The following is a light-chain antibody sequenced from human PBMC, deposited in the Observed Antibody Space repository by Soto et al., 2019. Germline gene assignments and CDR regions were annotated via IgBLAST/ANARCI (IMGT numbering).Light chain of an antibody. Sequence: DIQMTQSPSSLSTSVGDRVTITFRASQGISTFLNWYQQKPGKAPRLLIYAASRLQSGVPARFSGSVAGNDFTLTITRRQPEDFGIYCCQQSYATVRTFGGGTKVE. CDR2: AAS. CDR3: QQSYATVRT. J-gene: IGKJ4*01. CDR1: QGISTF. V-gene: IGKV1-39*01.